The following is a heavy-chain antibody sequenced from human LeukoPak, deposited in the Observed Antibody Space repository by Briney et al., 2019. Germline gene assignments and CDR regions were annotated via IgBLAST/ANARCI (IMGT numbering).Heavy chain of an antibody. D-gene: IGHD2-2*01. J-gene: IGHJ4*02. CDR1: GFTFSSYS. CDR2: ISSSSSTI. V-gene: IGHV3-48*04. Sequence: PGGSLRLSCAASGFTFSSYSMNWVRQAPGKGLELVSYISSSSSTIYYADSVKGRFTISRDNAKNSLYLQMNSLRAEETAVYYCAREYQLLHFDYWGQGTLVTVSS. CDR3: AREYQLLHFDY.